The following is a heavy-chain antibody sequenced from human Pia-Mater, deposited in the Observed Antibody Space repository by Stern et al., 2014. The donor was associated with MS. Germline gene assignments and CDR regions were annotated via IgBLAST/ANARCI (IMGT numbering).Heavy chain of an antibody. V-gene: IGHV3-7*01. D-gene: IGHD2-15*01. CDR2: IKPDGSEK. J-gene: IGHJ4*01. Sequence: EMQLVESGGGLVQPGGPLRLSCEASGFTFSTYWMTWVRQAPGKGLEWVATIKPDGSEKYYVDSVKGRFTISRDNAKNLMYLQLNRLKAEETAMYYCARDVGDYWGHGTLVTVSS. CDR1: GFTFSTYW. CDR3: ARDVGDY.